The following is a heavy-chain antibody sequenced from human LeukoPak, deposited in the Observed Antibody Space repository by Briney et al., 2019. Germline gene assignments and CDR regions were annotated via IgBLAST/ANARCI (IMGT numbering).Heavy chain of an antibody. D-gene: IGHD6-19*01. V-gene: IGHV1-2*02. Sequence: ASVKVSCKASGYTFTDYYLHWVRQAPGQGLEWMGWIHPNSGGSNYAQKFQGRVAMTRDTSISTAYMELSSLRSDDTAVYYCARLAAVPGWGQGTLVTVSS. CDR3: ARLAAVPG. CDR2: IHPNSGGS. CDR1: GYTFTDYY. J-gene: IGHJ1*01.